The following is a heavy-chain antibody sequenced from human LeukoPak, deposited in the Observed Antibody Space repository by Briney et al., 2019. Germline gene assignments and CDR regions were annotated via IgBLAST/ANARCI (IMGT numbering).Heavy chain of an antibody. CDR2: IYYSGTT. V-gene: IGHV4-39*07. D-gene: IGHD2-2*01. CDR1: GGSISSSSYY. J-gene: IGHJ5*02. Sequence: SETLSLTCTVSGGSISSSSYYWGWIRQPPGKGLEWIGSIYYSGTTYYNPSLKSRVTISVDTSKNQFSLKLSSVTAADTAVYYCARYIVVVPAATQNWFDPWGQGTPVTVSS. CDR3: ARYIVVVPAATQNWFDP.